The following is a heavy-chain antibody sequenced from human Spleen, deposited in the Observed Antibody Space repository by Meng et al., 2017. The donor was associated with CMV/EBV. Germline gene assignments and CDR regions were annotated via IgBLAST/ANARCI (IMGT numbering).Heavy chain of an antibody. CDR3: ARILLWFGQQTDY. Sequence: GGSLRLSCAASGFTFSSYAMHWVRQAPGKGLEWVAVISYDGSNKYYADSVKGRFTISRDNSKNTLYLQMNSLRAEDTAVYYCARILLWFGQQTDYWGQGTLVTVSS. D-gene: IGHD3-10*01. J-gene: IGHJ4*02. CDR2: ISYDGSNK. CDR1: GFTFSSYA. V-gene: IGHV3-30-3*01.